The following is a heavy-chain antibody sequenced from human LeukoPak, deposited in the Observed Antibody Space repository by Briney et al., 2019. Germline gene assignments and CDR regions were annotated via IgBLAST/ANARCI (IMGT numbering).Heavy chain of an antibody. V-gene: IGHV3-74*01. J-gene: IGHJ4*02. CDR2: ISSDGSNT. CDR3: ARGSYNSGWNLVDY. Sequence: GGSLRLSCAASGLTFSSYWMRWVRQAPGKGLVWVSRISSDGSNTNYADSVKGRFTISRDNAKNTLYLQMNSLRVEDRAVYYCARGSYNSGWNLVDYWGQGTLVTVSS. D-gene: IGHD6-19*01. CDR1: GLTFSSYW.